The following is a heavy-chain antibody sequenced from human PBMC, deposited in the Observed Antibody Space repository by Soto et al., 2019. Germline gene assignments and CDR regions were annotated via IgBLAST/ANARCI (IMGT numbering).Heavy chain of an antibody. D-gene: IGHD2-8*01. J-gene: IGHJ4*02. CDR3: ARYNSYAIDY. CDR1: GTSTSSYS. Sequence: SETLSLTCTVYGTSTSSYSWSWIRQPPGKGLEWIANSPYSWTTNYNPSLASRVTLSVDTSNNQFSLKRSSVTAADRAMYFCARYNSYAIDYWGRGTLVTVSS. V-gene: IGHV4-59*01. CDR2: SPYSWTT.